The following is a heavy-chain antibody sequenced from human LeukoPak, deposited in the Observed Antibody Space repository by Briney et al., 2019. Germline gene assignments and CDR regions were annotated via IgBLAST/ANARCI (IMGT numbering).Heavy chain of an antibody. J-gene: IGHJ3*02. CDR2: TYKSGNT. V-gene: IGHV4-4*09. CDR3: ATTTYYHDSDGYHNKAFDI. Sequence: SETLSLTCTVSGGPISNYNWSWIRQPPGKGLEWIGYTYKSGNTNFNPSLKSRVTISVDTSKNQFSLRLSSVTAADTAVYYCATTTYYHDSDGYHNKAFDIWGLGTMVTVSS. D-gene: IGHD3-22*01. CDR1: GGPISNYN.